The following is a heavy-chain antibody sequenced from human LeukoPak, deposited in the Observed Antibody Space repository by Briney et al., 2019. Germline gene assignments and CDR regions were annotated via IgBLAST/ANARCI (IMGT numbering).Heavy chain of an antibody. Sequence: SETLSLTCGVSGGSISSSNWWSWVRQPPGKGLEWIGEIYLSGSTNYNPSLKSRVTISLDKSRNQFSLRLTSVTAADTAVYYCARGHILTGYYNWFDPWGQGTLVTVSS. J-gene: IGHJ5*02. D-gene: IGHD3-9*01. CDR2: IYLSGST. V-gene: IGHV4-4*02. CDR1: GGSISSSNW. CDR3: ARGHILTGYYNWFDP.